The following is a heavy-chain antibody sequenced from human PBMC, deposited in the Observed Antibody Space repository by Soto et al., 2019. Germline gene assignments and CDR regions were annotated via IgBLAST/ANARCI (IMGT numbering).Heavy chain of an antibody. CDR2: ISAYNGNT. V-gene: IGHV1-18*01. Sequence: ASVKVSCKASGYTFTSYGISWVRQAPGQGLEWVGWISAYNGNTNYAQKLQGRVTMTTDTSTSTAYMELRSLRSDDTAVYYCARALYPLDAFDIWGQGTMVTVSS. J-gene: IGHJ3*02. D-gene: IGHD2-2*02. CDR1: GYTFTSYG. CDR3: ARALYPLDAFDI.